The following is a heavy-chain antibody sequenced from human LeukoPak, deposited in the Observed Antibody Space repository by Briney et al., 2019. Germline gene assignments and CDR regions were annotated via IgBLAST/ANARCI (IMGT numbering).Heavy chain of an antibody. CDR3: AREGTWSYYYDY. CDR1: GFTFSSYT. Sequence: GGSLRLSCAASGFTFSSYTMNWVRQAPGKGLEWVSYISSSGSTIYYADSVKGRFTISRDNSKNTLYLQMNSLRAEDTAVYYCAREGTWSYYYDYWGQGTLVTVPS. CDR2: ISSSGSTI. V-gene: IGHV3-48*01. J-gene: IGHJ4*02. D-gene: IGHD1-26*01.